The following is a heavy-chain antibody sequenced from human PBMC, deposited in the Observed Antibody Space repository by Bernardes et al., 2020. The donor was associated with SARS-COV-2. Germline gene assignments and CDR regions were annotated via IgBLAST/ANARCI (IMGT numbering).Heavy chain of an antibody. V-gene: IGHV1-8*01. D-gene: IGHD1-26*01. CDR2: MNPNRYDT. CDR1: GYTFISYE. J-gene: IGHJ2*01. Sequence: ASVKVSCKASGYTFISYEINWVRQATGRGLEWMGWMNPNRYDTGYAQRFQGRITMTRNTSISTAYMELSSLRSEDTAVYYCARRYSGSYGGWHFDLWGRGTLVTVSS. CDR3: ARRYSGSYGGWHFDL.